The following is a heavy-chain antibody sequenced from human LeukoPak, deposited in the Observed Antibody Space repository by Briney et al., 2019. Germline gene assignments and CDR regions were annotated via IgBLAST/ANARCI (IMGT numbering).Heavy chain of an antibody. V-gene: IGHV4-61*02. J-gene: IGHJ4*02. D-gene: IGHD2-2*02. CDR1: GGSISSGSYY. CDR2: IYTSGST. CDR3: AGVRVVPAAIYFDS. Sequence: SETLSLTCTVSGGSISSGSYYWSWIRQPAGKGLEWIGRIYTSGSTNYNPSLKSRVTISVDTSKNQFSLKLSSVTAADTAVYYCAGVRVVPAAIYFDSWGQGTLVTVSS.